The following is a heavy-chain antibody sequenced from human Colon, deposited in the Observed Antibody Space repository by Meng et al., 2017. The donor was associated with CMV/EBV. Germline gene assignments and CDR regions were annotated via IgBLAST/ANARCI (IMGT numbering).Heavy chain of an antibody. CDR3: AGGSGWITDS. Sequence: GGSLRLSCAASGFTFSTYWMNWVRQAPGKGLEWVANIKQDGSEKNYVDSVKVRFTISRDNAKNSLYLQLNSLRADDTAVYFCAGGSGWITDSWGQGTLVTVSS. CDR1: GFTFSTYW. D-gene: IGHD6-19*01. CDR2: IKQDGSEK. V-gene: IGHV3-7*04. J-gene: IGHJ4*02.